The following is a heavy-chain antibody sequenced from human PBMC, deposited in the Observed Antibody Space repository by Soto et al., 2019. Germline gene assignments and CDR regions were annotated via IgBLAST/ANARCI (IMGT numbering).Heavy chain of an antibody. D-gene: IGHD6-19*01. J-gene: IGHJ4*02. CDR3: ARVYLIGGWYLDY. CDR2: IYYSGST. Sequence: SETLSLTCTVSGGSISSYYWSWIRQPPGKGLEWIGYIYYSGSTNYNPSLKSRVTISVDTSKNQFSLKLSSVTAADTAVYYCARVYLIGGWYLDYWGQGTLVTV. V-gene: IGHV4-59*01. CDR1: GGSISSYY.